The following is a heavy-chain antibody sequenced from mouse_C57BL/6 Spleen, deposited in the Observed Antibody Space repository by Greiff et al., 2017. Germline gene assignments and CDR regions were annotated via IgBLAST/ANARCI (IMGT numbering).Heavy chain of an antibody. J-gene: IGHJ1*03. V-gene: IGHV1-26*01. CDR2: INPNNGGT. Sequence: EVQLQQSGPELVKPGASVKISCKASGYTFTDYYMNWVKQSHGKSLEWIGDINPNNGGTSYNQKFKGKATLTVDKSSSTAYMELRSLTSEDSAVYYCARTGNWYFDVWGTGTTVTVSS. D-gene: IGHD1-1*02. CDR3: ARTGNWYFDV. CDR1: GYTFTDYY.